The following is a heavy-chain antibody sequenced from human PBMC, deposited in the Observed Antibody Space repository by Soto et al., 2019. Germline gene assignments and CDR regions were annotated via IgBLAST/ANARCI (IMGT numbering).Heavy chain of an antibody. D-gene: IGHD5-18*01. CDR1: GFTFSSYS. CDR3: AKAFTGYRHLYYYYYGMDV. J-gene: IGHJ6*02. Sequence: GGSLRLSCAASGFTFSSYSMSWVRQAPGKGLEWVSAISGGGGSTYYADSVKGRFTISRDNSKNTLYLQMNSLRAEDTAVYYCAKAFTGYRHLYYYYYGMDVWGQGTTVTVSS. V-gene: IGHV3-23*01. CDR2: ISGGGGST.